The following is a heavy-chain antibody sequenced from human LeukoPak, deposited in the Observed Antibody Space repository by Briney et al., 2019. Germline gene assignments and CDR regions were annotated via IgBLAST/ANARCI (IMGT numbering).Heavy chain of an antibody. CDR3: ARNAAAGSGVFYYYYYMDV. Sequence: GGSLRLSCAASGFTFSSYGMHWVRQAPGKGLEWVAVISYDGSNKYYADSVKGRFTISRDNSENTLYLQMNSLRAEDTAVYYCARNAAAGSGVFYYYYYMDVWGKGTTVTVSS. J-gene: IGHJ6*03. CDR2: ISYDGSNK. V-gene: IGHV3-30*03. D-gene: IGHD6-13*01. CDR1: GFTFSSYG.